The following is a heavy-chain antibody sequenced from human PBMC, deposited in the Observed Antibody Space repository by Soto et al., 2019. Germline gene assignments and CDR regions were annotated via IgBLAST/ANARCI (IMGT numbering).Heavy chain of an antibody. D-gene: IGHD6-13*01. CDR3: ARDQVAAAGFLNNIYYYYGMDV. CDR2: IGTAGDT. J-gene: IGHJ6*02. V-gene: IGHV3-13*01. Sequence: EVQLVESGGGLVQPGGPLRLSCAASGFTFSSYDMHWVRQATGKGLEWVSAIGTAGDTYYPGSVKGRFTISRENAKNSLYLQMNSLRAEDTAVYYCARDQVAAAGFLNNIYYYYGMDVWGQGTTVTVSS. CDR1: GFTFSSYD.